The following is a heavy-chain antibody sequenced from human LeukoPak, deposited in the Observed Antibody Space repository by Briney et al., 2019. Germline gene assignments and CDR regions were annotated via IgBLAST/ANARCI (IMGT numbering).Heavy chain of an antibody. CDR3: ARAGEYSSSLSWFDP. CDR2: ISSSGSVK. D-gene: IGHD6-6*01. CDR1: GFIFIDYY. J-gene: IGHJ5*02. Sequence: GGSLRLSCSASGFIFIDYYMSWIRQAPGKGLEWVSDISSSGSVKYYADSVKGRFTISRDNARRTLYLQMNSLRAEDTAVYYCARAGEYSSSLSWFDPWGQGTLVTVSS. V-gene: IGHV3-11*01.